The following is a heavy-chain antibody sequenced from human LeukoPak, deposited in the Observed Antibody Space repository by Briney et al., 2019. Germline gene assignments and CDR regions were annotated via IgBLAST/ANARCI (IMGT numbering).Heavy chain of an antibody. D-gene: IGHD3-22*01. CDR2: ISGGSSYT. CDR1: GFTFSDYY. V-gene: IGHV3-11*03. J-gene: IGHJ4*02. Sequence: GGSLRLSCAASGFTFSDYYMTWIRQAPGKGLEWVSYISGGSSYTNYADSVKGRFTISRDNAKNSLYPQMNSLRAEDTAVYYCASRGDTSGYYYFDYWGQGTLVTVSS. CDR3: ASRGDTSGYYYFDY.